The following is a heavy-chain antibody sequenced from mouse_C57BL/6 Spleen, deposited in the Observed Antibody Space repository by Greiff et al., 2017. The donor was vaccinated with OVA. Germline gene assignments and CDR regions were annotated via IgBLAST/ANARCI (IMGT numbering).Heavy chain of an antibody. CDR3: ARDRD. V-gene: IGHV1-72*01. CDR2: LVPNSGGT. Sequence: QVQLQQPGAELVKPGASVKLSCKASGYTFTSYWMHWVKQRPGRGLEWIGRLVPNSGGTKYNEKFKSKATLTVDKPASTAYVQLSSLTSEDSAVYYWARDRDWGQGTTLTVSS. J-gene: IGHJ2*01. D-gene: IGHD3-2*01. CDR1: GYTFTSYW.